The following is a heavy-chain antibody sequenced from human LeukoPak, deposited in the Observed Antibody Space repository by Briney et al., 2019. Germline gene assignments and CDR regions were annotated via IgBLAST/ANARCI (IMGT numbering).Heavy chain of an antibody. D-gene: IGHD3-10*01. CDR2: IYTSGST. CDR1: GGSISSYY. J-gene: IGHJ4*02. CDR3: ARDYGSGSYYMGLGFDY. Sequence: SETLSLTCTDSGGSISSYYWSWIRQPAGKGLEWIGRIYTSGSTNYNPSLKSRVTMSVDTSKNQFSLKLSSVTAADTAVYYCARDYGSGSYYMGLGFDYWGQGTLVTVSS. V-gene: IGHV4-4*07.